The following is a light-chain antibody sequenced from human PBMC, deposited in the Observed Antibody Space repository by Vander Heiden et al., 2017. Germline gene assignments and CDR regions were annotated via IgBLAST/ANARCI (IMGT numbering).Light chain of an antibody. Sequence: QSVLTQPPSVSGAPGQRVTISCTGTSSNIGAGYDVYWYQQLPGTAPKLLIYGNNSRPSGVPDRFSGSKSGTSASLAITGLQAEDEADYYCQSYDSGPYVFGTGTRVTVL. V-gene: IGLV1-40*01. J-gene: IGLJ1*01. CDR2: GNN. CDR1: SSNIGAGYD. CDR3: QSYDSGPYV.